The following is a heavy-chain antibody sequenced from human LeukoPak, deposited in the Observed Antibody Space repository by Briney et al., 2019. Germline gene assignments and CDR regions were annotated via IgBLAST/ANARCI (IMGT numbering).Heavy chain of an antibody. Sequence: GGSLRLSCAASRFSFSSYWMSWVRQAPWKGLEWVANIKQDGSERYYVDSVEGRFTISRDNAKNSLYLQMNSLRAEDTAVYYCAREWVAGYKFYYYYYGMDVWGQGTTVTVSS. J-gene: IGHJ6*02. CDR1: RFSFSSYW. V-gene: IGHV3-7*01. CDR3: AREWVAGYKFYYYYYGMDV. CDR2: IKQDGSER. D-gene: IGHD6-19*01.